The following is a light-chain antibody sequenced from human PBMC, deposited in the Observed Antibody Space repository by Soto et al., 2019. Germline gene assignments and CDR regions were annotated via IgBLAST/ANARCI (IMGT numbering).Light chain of an antibody. CDR3: QQYGNSPIFT. Sequence: EIVLTQSPGTLSLSPGERATLSCRASQSVSSSYLAWYQQKPGPAPRLLIYGASSRVTGIPARFSGSGSGTDFTLTISRLEPEDFAVYYCQQYGNSPIFTFGHGTKVDI. J-gene: IGKJ3*01. CDR1: QSVSSSY. V-gene: IGKV3-20*01. CDR2: GAS.